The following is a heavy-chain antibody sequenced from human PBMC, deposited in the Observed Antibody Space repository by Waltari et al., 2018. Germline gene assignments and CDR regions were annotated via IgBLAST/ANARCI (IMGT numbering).Heavy chain of an antibody. Sequence: QVQLVQSGAEVKKPGSSVKVSCKASGGTFSSYAISWVRRAPGQGLEWMGGIIPIFGTANYAQKFQGRVTITADESTSTAYMELSSLRSEDTAVYYCARERIAAAGREYYYYGMDVWGQGTTVTVSS. CDR2: IIPIFGTA. CDR3: ARERIAAAGREYYYYGMDV. J-gene: IGHJ6*02. D-gene: IGHD6-13*01. CDR1: GGTFSSYA. V-gene: IGHV1-69*01.